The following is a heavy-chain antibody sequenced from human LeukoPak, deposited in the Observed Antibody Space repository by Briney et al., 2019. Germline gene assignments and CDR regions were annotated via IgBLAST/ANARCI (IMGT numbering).Heavy chain of an antibody. V-gene: IGHV3-23*01. CDR3: AKGDSSGWYFSPRYYYYGMDV. CDR1: GFTFSSYA. D-gene: IGHD6-19*01. CDR2: ISGSGGST. Sequence: GGSLRLSCAASGFTFSSYAMSGVRQAPGKGLEGVSAISGSGGSTYYADSVKGRFTISRDNSKNTLYLQMNSLRAEDTAVYYCAKGDSSGWYFSPRYYYYGMDVWGQGTTVTVSS. J-gene: IGHJ6*02.